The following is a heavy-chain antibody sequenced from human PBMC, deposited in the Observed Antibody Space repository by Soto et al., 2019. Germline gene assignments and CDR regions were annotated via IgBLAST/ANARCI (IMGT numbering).Heavy chain of an antibody. Sequence: PSETLSLTCTVSGGSISSGGYYWSWIRQHPGKGLEWIGYIYYSGSTYYNPSLKSRVTISVDTSKNQFSLKLSSVTAADTAVYYCARGLGYSSSWYLNLNWFDPWGQGTLVTVSS. V-gene: IGHV4-31*03. J-gene: IGHJ5*02. CDR3: ARGLGYSSSWYLNLNWFDP. D-gene: IGHD6-13*01. CDR2: IYYSGST. CDR1: GGSISSGGYY.